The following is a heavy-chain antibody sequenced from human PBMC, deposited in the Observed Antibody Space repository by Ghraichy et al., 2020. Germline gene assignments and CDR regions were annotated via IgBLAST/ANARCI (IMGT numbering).Heavy chain of an antibody. Sequence: SETLSLTCTVSGGSISSSSYYWGWIRQPPGKGLEWIGSIYYSGSTYYNPSLKSRVTISVDTSKNRFFLKLSSVTAADTAVYYCARQGSIAAAGMRFQHWGQGTLVTVSS. V-gene: IGHV4-39*01. J-gene: IGHJ1*01. CDR1: GGSISSSSYY. CDR2: IYYSGST. D-gene: IGHD6-13*01. CDR3: ARQGSIAAAGMRFQH.